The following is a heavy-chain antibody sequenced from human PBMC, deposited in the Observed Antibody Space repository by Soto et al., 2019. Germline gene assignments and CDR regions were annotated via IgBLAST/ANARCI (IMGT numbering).Heavy chain of an antibody. CDR2: IYSGGST. D-gene: IGHD1-26*01. CDR3: AREWELPNYYGMDV. V-gene: IGHV3-53*01. CDR1: GFTVSSNY. J-gene: IGHJ6*02. Sequence: EVQLVESGGGLIQPGGSLRLSCAASGFTVSSNYMRWVRQAPGKGLEWVSVIYSGGSTYYADSVKGRFTISRDNSKNTVHLQMNSLRAEDTAVYYCAREWELPNYYGMDVWGQGTTVTVSS.